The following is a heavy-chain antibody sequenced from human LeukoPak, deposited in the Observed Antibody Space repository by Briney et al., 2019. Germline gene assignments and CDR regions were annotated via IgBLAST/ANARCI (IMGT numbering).Heavy chain of an antibody. CDR1: GYTLTELS. J-gene: IGHJ4*02. V-gene: IGHV1-24*01. Sequence: ASVKVSCTVSGYTLTELSMHCVRQAPGKGLEWMGGFDPEDGETIYAQKFQGRVTMTEDTSTDTAYMELSSLRSEDTAVYYCATGTFARLRLGELSFDYWGQGTLVTVSS. CDR3: ATGTFARLRLGELSFDY. CDR2: FDPEDGET. D-gene: IGHD3-16*02.